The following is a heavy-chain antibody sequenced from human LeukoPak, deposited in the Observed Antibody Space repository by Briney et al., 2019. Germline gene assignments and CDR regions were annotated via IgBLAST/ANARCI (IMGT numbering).Heavy chain of an antibody. CDR3: ARGRYSSRSGGYYFDI. D-gene: IGHD2-2*01. CDR2: IKKDGIEK. Sequence: GGSLRLSCVVSGFTLSSDWMSWVRQAPGKGLEWVANIKKDGIEKYYVESVKGRFTISRDNAKNSLSLQMNSLRAEDTAVYYCARGRYSSRSGGYYFDIWGQGTLVTVSS. V-gene: IGHV3-7*01. J-gene: IGHJ4*02. CDR1: GFTLSSDW.